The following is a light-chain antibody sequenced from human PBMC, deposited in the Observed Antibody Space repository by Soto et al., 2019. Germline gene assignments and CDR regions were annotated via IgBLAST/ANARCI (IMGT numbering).Light chain of an antibody. Sequence: QMTQSPSSLSASVGEKIIITCRASRDVGSDVSWYQQKPGQAPKLLIYAASNLYTGVPSRFSGSRSGTELNLNISSMKHEDFEVYYCQEYTHCPKIPFGKGTRPVIK. CDR3: QEYTHCPKIP. CDR1: RDVGSD. V-gene: IGKV1-6*01. CDR2: AAS. J-gene: IGKJ5*01.